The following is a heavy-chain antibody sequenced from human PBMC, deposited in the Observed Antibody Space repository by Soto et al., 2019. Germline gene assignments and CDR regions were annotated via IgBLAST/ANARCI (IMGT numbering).Heavy chain of an antibody. J-gene: IGHJ6*02. V-gene: IGHV1-69*01. D-gene: IGHD2-2*02. CDR2: IIPVFGTA. CDR3: ARVRAADYGANTCCYNFHGMDV. CDR1: GGTFSSYA. Sequence: QVQLVQSGAEVKKPGSSVKVSCKTSGGTFSSYAISWVRQAHGQGLEWMGAIIPVFGTANYAQKFQGRVMITADEFTSTTYMRLSGRRSAATAVYYCARVRAADYGANTCCYNFHGMDVWGRGTTVTVCS.